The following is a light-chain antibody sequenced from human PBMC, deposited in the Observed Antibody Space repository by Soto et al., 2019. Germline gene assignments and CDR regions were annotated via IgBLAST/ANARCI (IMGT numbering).Light chain of an antibody. Sequence: EVVLTQSPATLSLSPGERATLSCRASETVSTFVDWYQQKPGQAPRLLIYGASNRATGIPARFSGSGSGTDFTLTISNLVPEDFSVYYCQQHSHWPPWTFGQGTRVEIQ. CDR3: QQHSHWPPWT. CDR2: GAS. J-gene: IGKJ1*01. CDR1: ETVSTF. V-gene: IGKV3-11*01.